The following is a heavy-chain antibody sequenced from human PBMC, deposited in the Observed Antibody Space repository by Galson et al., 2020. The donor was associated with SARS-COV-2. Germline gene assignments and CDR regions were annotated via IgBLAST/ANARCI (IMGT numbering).Heavy chain of an antibody. CDR3: ARGDVEMATKTRDYYYYSYVDV. D-gene: IGHD5-12*01. Sequence: SETLSLTCTVSGGSISSNYWSWIRQPQGKGLEWNGYIYFSGTPHNHTTLKRRVTITVDTSKNQFSLNLSSVTAADTALYYGARGDVEMATKTRDYYYYSYVDVWGKGTTVTVSS. V-gene: IGHV4-59*01. J-gene: IGHJ6*03. CDR1: GGSISSNY. CDR2: IYFSGTP.